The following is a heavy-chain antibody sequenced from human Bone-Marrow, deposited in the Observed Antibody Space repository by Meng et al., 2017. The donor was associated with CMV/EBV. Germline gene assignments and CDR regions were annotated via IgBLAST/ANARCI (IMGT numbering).Heavy chain of an antibody. CDR2: ISYTGSP. J-gene: IGHJ2*01. CDR1: DGSINNYY. V-gene: IGHV4-59*01. CDR3: ARDGVPAATYWYFDL. D-gene: IGHD2-2*01. Sequence: SETLSLTCTVSDGSINNYYWSRIRQPPGRGLEWIGYISYTGSPNYNPSLKSRVTISIDTSKNQFSLKLISVTAADTAVYYCARDGVPAATYWYFDLWGRGTLVTVSS.